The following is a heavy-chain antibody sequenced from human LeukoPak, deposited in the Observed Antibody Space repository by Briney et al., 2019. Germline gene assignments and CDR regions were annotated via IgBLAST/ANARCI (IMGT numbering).Heavy chain of an antibody. V-gene: IGHV1-8*01. Sequence: ASVKVSCKASGYTFTSYDINWVRQATGQGLEWMGWMNPNSGNTGYAQKFQGRVTMTRNTSISTAYMELSSLRSEDTAVYYCARGPYDYVWGSYRGNYFDYWGQGTLVTVSS. CDR2: MNPNSGNT. CDR3: ARGPYDYVWGSYRGNYFDY. D-gene: IGHD3-16*02. CDR1: GYTFTSYD. J-gene: IGHJ4*02.